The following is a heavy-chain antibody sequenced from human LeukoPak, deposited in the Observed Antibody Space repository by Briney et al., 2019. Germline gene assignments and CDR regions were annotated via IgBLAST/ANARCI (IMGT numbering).Heavy chain of an antibody. CDR3: ARDLGQYYDTSDNWFDP. Sequence: GGSLRLSCAASGFTFGDYSMTWIRQAPGKGLEWVSYISGSGSTIYYADSVKGRFTISRDNAKNTLNLQMNSLRAEDTAVYYCARDLGQYYDTSDNWFDPWGQGTLVTVSS. CDR1: GFTFGDYS. D-gene: IGHD3-22*01. V-gene: IGHV3-11*04. CDR2: ISGSGSTI. J-gene: IGHJ5*02.